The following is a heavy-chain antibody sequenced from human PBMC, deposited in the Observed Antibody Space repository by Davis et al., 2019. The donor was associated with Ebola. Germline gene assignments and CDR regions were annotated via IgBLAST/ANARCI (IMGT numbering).Heavy chain of an antibody. Sequence: SETLSLTCAVSGGSISGGGYSWNWIRQPPGKGLEWIGYIFHNGYTYYSPSLESRVAISLDESKNQFSLRLNSLTAADTAVYYCARGGTLVVTHGTDWFDPWGQGTLVTVSS. CDR2: IFHNGYT. CDR1: GGSISGGGYS. CDR3: ARGGTLVVTHGTDWFDP. J-gene: IGHJ5*02. D-gene: IGHD2-15*01. V-gene: IGHV4-30-2*01.